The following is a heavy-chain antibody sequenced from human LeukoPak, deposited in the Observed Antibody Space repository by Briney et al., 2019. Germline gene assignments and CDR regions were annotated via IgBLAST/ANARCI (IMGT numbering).Heavy chain of an antibody. D-gene: IGHD2/OR15-2a*01. V-gene: IGHV4-4*02. CDR1: GGSIKSNNW. Sequence: SGTLSLTCAVSGGSIKSNNWWSWVRQPPGKGLEWIGEIYHSGSTNYNPSLKSRVTISVDTSKNQFSLKLSSVTAADTAVYYCARTKRLSFDYWGQGTLVTVSS. CDR2: IYHSGST. CDR3: ARTKRLSFDY. J-gene: IGHJ4*02.